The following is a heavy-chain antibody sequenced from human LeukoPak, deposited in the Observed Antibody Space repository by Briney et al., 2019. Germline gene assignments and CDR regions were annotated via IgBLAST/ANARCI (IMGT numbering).Heavy chain of an antibody. J-gene: IGHJ4*02. D-gene: IGHD6-13*01. V-gene: IGHV3-7*01. CDR3: ARDPGTDGSSWYVLDN. CDR2: IKQDGSEE. Sequence: GGSLRLSCAASGFTFSSYWMSWVRQAPGKGLEWVANIKQDGSEEYYVDSVKGRFTISRDNAKNSLYLQMNSLRAEDTAVYYCARDPGTDGSSWYVLDNWGQGTLVTVSA. CDR1: GFTFSSYW.